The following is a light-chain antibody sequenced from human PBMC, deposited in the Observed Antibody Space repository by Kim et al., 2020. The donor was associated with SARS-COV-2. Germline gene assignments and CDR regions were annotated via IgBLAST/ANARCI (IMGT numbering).Light chain of an antibody. J-gene: IGKJ2*01. CDR2: DAS. CDR3: QQRSNWPLMYT. Sequence: EIVLTQSPATLSLSPGERATLSCRASQSVSSYLAWYQQKPGQVPRLLIYDASNRATGIPARFSGSGSGTDFTLTISSLEPEDFAVYYCQQRSNWPLMYTFGQGTKLEI. V-gene: IGKV3-11*01. CDR1: QSVSSY.